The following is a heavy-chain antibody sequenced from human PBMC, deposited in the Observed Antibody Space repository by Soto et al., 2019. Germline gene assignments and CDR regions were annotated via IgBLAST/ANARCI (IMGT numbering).Heavy chain of an antibody. J-gene: IGHJ5*02. CDR3: ARGGGSSSLFDP. V-gene: IGHV4-34*01. CDR2: INHSGST. Sequence: QVQLQQWGAGLLKPSETLSLTCAVYGGSFSGYYWSWIRQPPGKGLEWIGEINHSGSTNYNPSLKSRVTISVDTSKNQFSLKLSSVTAADTAVYYCARGGGSSSLFDPWGQGTLVTVSS. CDR1: GGSFSGYY. D-gene: IGHD6-13*01.